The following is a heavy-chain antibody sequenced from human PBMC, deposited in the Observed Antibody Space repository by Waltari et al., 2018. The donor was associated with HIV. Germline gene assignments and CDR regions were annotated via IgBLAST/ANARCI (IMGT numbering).Heavy chain of an antibody. Sequence: EVQLVESGGGLVQPGGSLRLSCAASGFTLSDHYMDWVRQAPGKWREWVGRSRSNANGYTTEYVASVEGRFSISRDEASNSAYLQMNSLKTEDTAVYFCGRGAAGSVSDYWGPGTLVTVSS. CDR1: GFTLSDHY. CDR2: SRSNANGYTT. D-gene: IGHD2-15*01. CDR3: GRGAAGSVSDY. V-gene: IGHV3-72*01. J-gene: IGHJ4*02.